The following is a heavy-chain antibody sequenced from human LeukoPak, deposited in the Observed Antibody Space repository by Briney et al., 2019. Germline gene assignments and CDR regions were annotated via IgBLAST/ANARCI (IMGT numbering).Heavy chain of an antibody. D-gene: IGHD3-10*01. CDR2: IIPIFGTA. Sequence: SVKVSCKASGGTFSSYAISRVRQAPGQGLEWMGGIIPIFGTANYAQKFQGRVTITADESTSTAYMELSSLRSEDTAVYYCARAYYYGSGSYYTGRLDYWGQGTLVTVSS. J-gene: IGHJ4*02. V-gene: IGHV1-69*13. CDR1: GGTFSSYA. CDR3: ARAYYYGSGSYYTGRLDY.